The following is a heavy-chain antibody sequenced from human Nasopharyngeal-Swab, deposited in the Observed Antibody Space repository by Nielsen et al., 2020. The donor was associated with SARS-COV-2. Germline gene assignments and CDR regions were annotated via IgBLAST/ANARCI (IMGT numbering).Heavy chain of an antibody. CDR3: AKSIGELLSPFDS. CDR2: IAAAGGST. V-gene: IGHV3-43*02. J-gene: IGHJ4*02. Sequence: GGSLRLSYAASGFNFDDYAMHWVRQAPGKGLEWVSLIAAAGGSTYYADSVKGRFTISRDNSKNSVSLQMNNLRTEDTAFYYCAKSIGELLSPFDSWGQGTLVTVSS. D-gene: IGHD1-26*01. CDR1: GFNFDDYA.